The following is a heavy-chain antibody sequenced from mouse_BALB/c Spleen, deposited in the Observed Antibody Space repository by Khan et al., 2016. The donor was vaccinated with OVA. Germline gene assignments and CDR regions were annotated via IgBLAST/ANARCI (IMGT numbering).Heavy chain of an antibody. CDR2: IYPGGGYT. J-gene: IGHJ2*01. Sequence: QVQLQQSRTELVRPATSITMSCKAAGYTFTNYWIGWVKQRPGHGLEWIGDIYPGGGYTDYYAMFKVKTTLTADAFSRTAYMLLSRLTSEDSAINYGARGSRSDYDLDYWGQGTTLTVSS. CDR1: GYTFTNYW. V-gene: IGHV1-63*02. D-gene: IGHD1-1*01. CDR3: ARGSRSDYDLDY.